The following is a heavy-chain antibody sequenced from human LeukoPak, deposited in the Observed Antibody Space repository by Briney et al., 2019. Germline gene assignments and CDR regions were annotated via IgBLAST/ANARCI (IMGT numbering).Heavy chain of an antibody. V-gene: IGHV5-51*01. D-gene: IGHD6-13*01. J-gene: IGHJ5*02. CDR1: GYSFASYW. CDR2: IYPGDSDT. CDR3: ARLSSSWSGVRWFDP. Sequence: PGASLQISCKGSGYSFASYWIGWVRQMPGKGLEWMGIIYPGDSDTRYSPSFQGQVTISADKSISTAYLQWSSLKASDTAMYYCARLSSSWSGVRWFDPWGQGTLVTVSS.